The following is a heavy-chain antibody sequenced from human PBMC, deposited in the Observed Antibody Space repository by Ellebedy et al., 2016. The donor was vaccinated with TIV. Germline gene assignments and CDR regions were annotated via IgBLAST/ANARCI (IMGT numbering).Heavy chain of an antibody. CDR1: GYTFTTYG. V-gene: IGHV1-18*01. CDR3: ARGGESSGSSLYYYYAMDV. CDR2: ISGYNGNT. J-gene: IGHJ6*02. D-gene: IGHD3-22*01. Sequence: ASVKVSCKASGYTFTTYGISWVRQAPGQGLEWMGWISGYNGNTNYPQKLQGRVTMTTDTSTSTAYMELRSLRSDDTAVYYSARGGESSGSSLYYYYAMDVWGQGTTVTVSS.